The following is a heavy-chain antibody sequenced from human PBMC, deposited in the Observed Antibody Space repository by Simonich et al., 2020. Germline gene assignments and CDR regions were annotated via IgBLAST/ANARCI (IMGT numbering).Heavy chain of an antibody. J-gene: IGHJ4*02. D-gene: IGHD5-18*01. CDR2: ISSRSSYI. Sequence: EVQLVESGGGLVKPGGSLRLSCAASGFTFSSYSMNWVRQAPGKGLEWVSAISSRSSYINYADAVKGRFTISRDNAKNSLYLQMNSLRAEDTAVYYCARDVDTAMVFDYWGQGTLVTVSS. CDR1: GFTFSSYS. V-gene: IGHV3-21*01. CDR3: ARDVDTAMVFDY.